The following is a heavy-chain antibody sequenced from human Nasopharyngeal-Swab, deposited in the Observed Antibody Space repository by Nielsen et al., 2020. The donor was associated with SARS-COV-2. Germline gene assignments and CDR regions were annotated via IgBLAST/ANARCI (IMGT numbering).Heavy chain of an antibody. CDR2: INPNSGGT. Sequence: ASVKVSCKASGYTFTGYYMHWVRQAPGQGLEWMGWINPNSGGTNYAQKFQGWVTMTRDTSISTAYMELSRLRSDDTAVYYCARGPSGSPYYMDVWGKGTTVTVSS. CDR1: GYTFTGYY. CDR3: ARGPSGSPYYMDV. J-gene: IGHJ6*03. D-gene: IGHD3-16*01. V-gene: IGHV1-2*04.